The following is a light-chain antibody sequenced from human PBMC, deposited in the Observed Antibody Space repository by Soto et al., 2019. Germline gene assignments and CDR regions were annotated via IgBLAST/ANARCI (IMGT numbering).Light chain of an antibody. CDR1: SSDVGAYNY. V-gene: IGLV2-11*01. Sequence: QSALTQPRSVSGSPEQSVTISCTGTSSDVGAYNYVSWYQQHPGKVPKLMIYDVSRRPSGVPDRFSGSKSGNTASLTISELQADDEADYYCCSYAGSYTLVFGGGTKLTVL. CDR2: DVS. J-gene: IGLJ3*02. CDR3: CSYAGSYTLV.